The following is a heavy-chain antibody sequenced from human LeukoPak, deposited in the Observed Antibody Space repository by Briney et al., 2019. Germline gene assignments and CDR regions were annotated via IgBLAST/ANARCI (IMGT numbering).Heavy chain of an antibody. J-gene: IGHJ4*02. V-gene: IGHV3-23*01. D-gene: IGHD3-3*01. CDR3: VKSRATGTSRSLDY. CDR2: ISDGGGST. CDR1: GFIFSSFA. Sequence: QAGGSLRLSCAASGFIFSSFAMSWVRQAPGKGLEWVSIISDGGGSTYYSDSLKGRFTISRDNSKNTLYLQMNSLRAEDTAVYYCVKSRATGTSRSLDYWGQGTLVTVSS.